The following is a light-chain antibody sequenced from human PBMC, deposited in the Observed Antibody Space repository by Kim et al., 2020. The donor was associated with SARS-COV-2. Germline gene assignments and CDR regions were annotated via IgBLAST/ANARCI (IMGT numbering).Light chain of an antibody. CDR1: KLGDKY. J-gene: IGLJ1*01. CDR3: QAWDSSIYV. CDR2: RDN. Sequence: GSPGQTATITCSGDKLGDKYASWYQQKPGQSPVVVIFRDNRRPSGIPERFSGSNSGNTATLTISGTQAMDEADYYCQAWDSSIYVFGTGTKVTVL. V-gene: IGLV3-1*01.